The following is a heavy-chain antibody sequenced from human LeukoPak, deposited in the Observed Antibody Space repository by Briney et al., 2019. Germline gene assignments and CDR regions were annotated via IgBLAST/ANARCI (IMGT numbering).Heavy chain of an antibody. D-gene: IGHD6-19*01. Sequence: GGSLRLSCAASGFTFSSYSMDWVRQAPGKGLEWVSSISSSSSYIYYADSVKGRFTISRDNAKNSMYLQMNSLSAEDTAVYYCASSVAGKNAFDIWGQGTMVTVSS. V-gene: IGHV3-21*01. CDR1: GFTFSSYS. J-gene: IGHJ3*02. CDR3: ASSVAGKNAFDI. CDR2: ISSSSSYI.